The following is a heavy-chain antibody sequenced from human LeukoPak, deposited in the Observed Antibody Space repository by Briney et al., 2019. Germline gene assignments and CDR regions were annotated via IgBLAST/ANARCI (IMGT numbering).Heavy chain of an antibody. Sequence: PGRPPRLSCAASGFTFSSYSMNWVRQAPGKGLEWVSSINILSNYIYYADSVKGRFTISRDNAKNSLYLQMNSLRAEDTAVYYCARDSHSSSWYSEFDYWGQGTLVTVSS. D-gene: IGHD6-13*01. J-gene: IGHJ4*02. V-gene: IGHV3-21*01. CDR2: INILSNYI. CDR1: GFTFSSYS. CDR3: ARDSHSSSWYSEFDY.